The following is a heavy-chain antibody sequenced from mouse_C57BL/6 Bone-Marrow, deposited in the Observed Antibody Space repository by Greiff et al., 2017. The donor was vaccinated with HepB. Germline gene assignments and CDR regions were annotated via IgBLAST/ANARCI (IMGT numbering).Heavy chain of an antibody. CDR3: ARGYYGSSPFDD. J-gene: IGHJ2*01. V-gene: IGHV1-82*01. CDR2: IYPGDGDT. CDR1: GYAFSSSW. Sequence: VQLVESGPELVKPGASVKISCKASGYAFSSSWMNWVKQRPGKGLEWIGRIYPGDGDTNYNGKFKGKATLTADKSSSTAYMQLSSLTSEDSAVYFCARGYYGSSPFDDWGQGTTLTVSS. D-gene: IGHD1-1*01.